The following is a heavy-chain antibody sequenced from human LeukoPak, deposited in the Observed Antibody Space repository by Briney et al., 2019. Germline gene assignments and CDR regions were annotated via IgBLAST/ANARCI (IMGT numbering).Heavy chain of an antibody. CDR3: AREVMITFGGVIVKYYFDY. Sequence: PSGTLSLTCAVSGGSISSSNWWSWVRQPPGKGLEWIGEIYHSGSTNYNPSLKSRVTISVDKSKNQFSLKLSSVTAADTAVYYCAREVMITFGGVIVKYYFDYWGQGTLVTVSS. J-gene: IGHJ4*02. CDR1: GGSISSSNW. V-gene: IGHV4-4*02. D-gene: IGHD3-16*02. CDR2: IYHSGST.